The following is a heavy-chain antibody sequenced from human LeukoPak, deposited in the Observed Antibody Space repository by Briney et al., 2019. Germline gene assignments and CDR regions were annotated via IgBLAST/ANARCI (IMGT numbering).Heavy chain of an antibody. CDR3: ARAAYDSSGYYRPYYYYYGMDV. CDR2: IYHSGST. V-gene: IGHV4-4*02. Sequence: SETLSLTCAVSGGSISSSNWWSWVRQPPGKGLEWIGEIYHSGSTNYNPSLKSRVTISVDTSKNQFSLKLSSVTAADTAVYYCARAAYDSSGYYRPYYYYYGMDVWGQGTTVTVSS. J-gene: IGHJ6*02. D-gene: IGHD3-22*01. CDR1: GGSISSSNW.